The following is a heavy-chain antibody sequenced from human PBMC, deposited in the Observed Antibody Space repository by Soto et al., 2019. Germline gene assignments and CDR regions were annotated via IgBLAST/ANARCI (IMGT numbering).Heavy chain of an antibody. Sequence: QVQLQESGPGLVKPSETLSLTCTISGGSLSYYWSWIRQPPGKGLEWIGYIYHSGSTHTNPSLESRVTISVDTSKNQFSLTLTSVTAADTAVYYCARASGRITIFGIVIAHYYYGMDVWGQGTTVTVSS. J-gene: IGHJ6*02. V-gene: IGHV4-59*01. D-gene: IGHD3-3*01. CDR1: GGSLSYY. CDR3: ARASGRITIFGIVIAHYYYGMDV. CDR2: IYHSGST.